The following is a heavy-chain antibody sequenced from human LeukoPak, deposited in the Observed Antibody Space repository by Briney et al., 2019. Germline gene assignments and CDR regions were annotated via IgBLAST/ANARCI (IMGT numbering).Heavy chain of an antibody. D-gene: IGHD3-3*01. CDR2: IRYDGSNN. CDR3: ARTEGYYDFWSGYYFDY. CDR1: GFTFSSYG. J-gene: IGHJ4*02. Sequence: PGRSLRLSCAASGFTFSSYGMHWVRQAPGKGLEWVAVIRYDGSNNYYADSVKGRFTISRDNSKNTLYLQMNSLRAEDTAVYYCARTEGYYDFWSGYYFDYWGQRTLVTVSS. V-gene: IGHV3-33*01.